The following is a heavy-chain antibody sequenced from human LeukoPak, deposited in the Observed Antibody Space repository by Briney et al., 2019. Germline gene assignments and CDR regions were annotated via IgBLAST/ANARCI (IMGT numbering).Heavy chain of an antibody. J-gene: IGHJ5*02. Sequence: GASVKVSCKASGCSFADYYIHWVRQAPGQGLEWMGWIKPDSGGTRSAQKFQGRVTMTTDTSISTAYMELSSLRYDDTAVYYCATNILVRDIINWFDPWGQGTLVTVSS. CDR3: ATNILVRDIINWFDP. D-gene: IGHD3-10*01. CDR1: GCSFADYY. CDR2: IKPDSGGT. V-gene: IGHV1-2*02.